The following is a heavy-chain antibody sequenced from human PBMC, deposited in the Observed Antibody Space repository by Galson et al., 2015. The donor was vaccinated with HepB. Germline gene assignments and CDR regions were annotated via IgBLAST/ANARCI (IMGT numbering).Heavy chain of an antibody. D-gene: IGHD6-13*01. CDR3: ATLGGSIAAAGGLGDYYYYGMDV. Sequence: SLRLSCAASGFTFSSYEMNWVRQAPGKGLEWVSYISSSGSTIYYADSVKGRFTISRDNAKNSLYLQMNSLRAEDTAVYYCATLGGSIAAAGGLGDYYYYGMDVWGQGTTVTVSS. J-gene: IGHJ6*02. CDR1: GFTFSSYE. V-gene: IGHV3-48*03. CDR2: ISSSGSTI.